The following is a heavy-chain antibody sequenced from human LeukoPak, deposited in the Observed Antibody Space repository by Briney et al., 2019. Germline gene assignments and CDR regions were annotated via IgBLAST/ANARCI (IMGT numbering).Heavy chain of an antibody. CDR2: IKSKTDGGTT. D-gene: IGHD3-16*02. Sequence: GGSLRLSCAASGFTFSIYPMSWVRQAPGKGLEWVGRIKSKTDGGTTDYAAPVKGRFTISRDDSKNTLYLQMNSLKTEDTAVYYCTTLYSPRVGYWGQGTLVTVSS. CDR1: GFTFSIYP. CDR3: TTLYSPRVGY. J-gene: IGHJ4*02. V-gene: IGHV3-15*01.